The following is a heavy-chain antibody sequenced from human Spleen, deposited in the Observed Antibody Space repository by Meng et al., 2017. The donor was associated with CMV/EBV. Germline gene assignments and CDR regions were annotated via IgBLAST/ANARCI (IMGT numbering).Heavy chain of an antibody. V-gene: IGHV1-2*02. J-gene: IGHJ6*02. Sequence: VSVKVSCKASGYIFTNYGVSWVRQAPGQGLEWMGWINPNSGGTNYAQKFQGRVTMTRDTSISTAYMELSRLRSDDTAVYYCARDISGYDFWSGPTSGMDVWGQGTTVTVSS. CDR1: GYIFTNYG. CDR3: ARDISGYDFWSGPTSGMDV. D-gene: IGHD3-3*01. CDR2: INPNSGGT.